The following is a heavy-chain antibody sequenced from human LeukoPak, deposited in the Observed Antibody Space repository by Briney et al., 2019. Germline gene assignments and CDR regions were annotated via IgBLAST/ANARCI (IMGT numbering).Heavy chain of an antibody. J-gene: IGHJ3*02. Sequence: GGSLRLSCAASGFTVSSNYMSWVPQAPGKGLEWGSVIYSGGSTYYADSVKGRVTISRDNSKNTIYLQINTPRSQNAAVYYCALGYCSSTSCYGDAFDIWGQGTMVTVSS. V-gene: IGHV3-66*01. D-gene: IGHD2-2*01. CDR3: ALGYCSSTSCYGDAFDI. CDR1: GFTVSSNY. CDR2: IYSGGST.